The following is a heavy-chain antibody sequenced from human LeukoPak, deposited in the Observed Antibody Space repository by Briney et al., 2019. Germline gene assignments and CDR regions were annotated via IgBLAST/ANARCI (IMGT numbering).Heavy chain of an antibody. D-gene: IGHD5-18*01. CDR3: ARVGGYSYGPYYYYMGV. Sequence: PGGSLRLSCAASGFTFSSYWMHWVRQAPGKGLVWVSRINSDGSSTSYADSVKGRFTISRDNAKNTLYLQMNSLRAEDTAVYYCARVGGYSYGPYYYYMGVWGKGTTVTVSS. CDR2: INSDGSST. CDR1: GFTFSSYW. J-gene: IGHJ6*03. V-gene: IGHV3-74*01.